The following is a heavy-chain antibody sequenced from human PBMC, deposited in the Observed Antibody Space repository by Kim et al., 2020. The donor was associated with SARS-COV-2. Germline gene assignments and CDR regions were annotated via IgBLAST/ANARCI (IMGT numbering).Heavy chain of an antibody. CDR2: SATGSPS. D-gene: IGHD1-26*01. CDR3: VSGSLK. J-gene: IGHJ4*02. V-gene: IGHV3-11*04. Sequence: SATGSPSHYSDSVEGRLTVSRDNAKNSLFLQMNSLRDEDTAMYYCVSGSLKWGQGTLVSVSS.